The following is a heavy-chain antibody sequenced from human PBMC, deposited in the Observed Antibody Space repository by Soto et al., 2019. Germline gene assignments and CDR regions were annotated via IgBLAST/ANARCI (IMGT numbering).Heavy chain of an antibody. J-gene: IGHJ4*02. CDR1: GYSFTSYW. CDR3: ARSIHYDILTGYPLDY. CDR2: IYPGDSDT. Sequence: GESLKISCKGSGYSFTSYWIGWMRQMPGKGLEWMGIIYPGDSDTRYSPSFQGQVTISADKSISTAYLQWSSLKASDTAMYYCARSIHYDILTGYPLDYWGQGTLVTVSS. V-gene: IGHV5-51*01. D-gene: IGHD3-9*01.